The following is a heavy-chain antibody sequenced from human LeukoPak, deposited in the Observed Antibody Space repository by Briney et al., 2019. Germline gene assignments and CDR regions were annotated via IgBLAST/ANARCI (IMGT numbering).Heavy chain of an antibody. V-gene: IGHV4-59*01. J-gene: IGHJ4*02. CDR3: ARRSSIWSCYQDTLSYFDS. CDR1: GGSISSYY. D-gene: IGHD3-3*01. CDR2: IYYSGST. Sequence: SETLSLTCNVSGGSISSYYWSWFRQPPGKRLEWIGHIYYSGSTNYTPSLMSRVTISVHTSTNQSSLKLSPMTASDSPWYYCARRSSIWSCYQDTLSYFDSWGQGTLVTVSS.